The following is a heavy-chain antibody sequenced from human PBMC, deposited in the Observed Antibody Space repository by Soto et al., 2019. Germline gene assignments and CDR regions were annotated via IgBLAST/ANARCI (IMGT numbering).Heavy chain of an antibody. CDR1: GGSLSSYY. CDR2: IYYSGST. D-gene: IGHD2-15*01. CDR3: ARRGTNILDP. V-gene: IGHV4-59*08. Sequence: SETLSLTCTVSGGSLSSYYCSWIRQPPGKGLEWIGYIYYSGSTNYNPSLKSRVTISVDTSKNQFSLKLSSVTAADTAVYYCARRGTNILDPWGQGTLVTVSS. J-gene: IGHJ5*02.